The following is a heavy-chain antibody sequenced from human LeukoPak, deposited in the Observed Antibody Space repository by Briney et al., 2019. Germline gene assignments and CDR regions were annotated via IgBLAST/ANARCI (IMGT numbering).Heavy chain of an antibody. D-gene: IGHD6-6*01. Sequence: GGSLRLSCAASGFTFSSSGMRWVRQAPGTGVEWGAVICYDGSIKYYADSVKGRFTISRDNSKNTLYLQMNSLRAEDTAVCYCAREGLIRAARPGVEDYYYGTDVWGQGTTVTVSS. CDR3: AREGLIRAARPGVEDYYYGTDV. CDR2: ICYDGSIK. CDR1: GFTFSSSG. V-gene: IGHV3-33*01. J-gene: IGHJ6*02.